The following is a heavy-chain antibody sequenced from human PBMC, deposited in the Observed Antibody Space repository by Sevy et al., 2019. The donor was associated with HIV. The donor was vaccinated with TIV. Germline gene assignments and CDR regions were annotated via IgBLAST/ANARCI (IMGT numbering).Heavy chain of an antibody. J-gene: IGHJ4*02. CDR2: IKSKTDGGTT. CDR1: GFTFSNAW. CDR3: TTDAERYNYGYSFDY. V-gene: IGHV3-15*07. Sequence: GGSLRLSCAASGFTFSNAWMNWVRQAPGKGLEWVGRIKSKTDGGTTDYAAPVKGRFTISRDDSKNTLYLQMNSLKTEDTAVYYCTTDAERYNYGYSFDYWGQGTLVTVSS. D-gene: IGHD5-18*01.